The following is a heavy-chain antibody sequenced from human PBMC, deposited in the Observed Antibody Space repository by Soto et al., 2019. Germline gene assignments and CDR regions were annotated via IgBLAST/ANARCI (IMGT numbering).Heavy chain of an antibody. J-gene: IGHJ2*01. V-gene: IGHV1-69*01. Sequence: QVQLVQYGAEVKKPGSSVRVSCKASGGAFSSYAISWVRQAPGQRLEWMGGNLPLFNISNYALKFQGRVTITADEPTSTVYMALSNLTSADTAVYYCARRRFGYGSWYFDLWGRG. D-gene: IGHD3-10*01. CDR1: GGAFSSYA. CDR2: NLPLFNIS. CDR3: ARRRFGYGSWYFDL.